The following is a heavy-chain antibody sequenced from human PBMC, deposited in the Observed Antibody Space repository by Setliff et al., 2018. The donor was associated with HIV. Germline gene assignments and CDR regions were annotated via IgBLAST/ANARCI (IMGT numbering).Heavy chain of an antibody. Sequence: RASVKVSCKASGGTFSSYAISWVRQAPGQGLEWMGGIIPIFGTANYAQKFQGRVTITADESTSTAYMELSSLRSEDTAVYYCARDKRSFYGDYEGDAFDIWGQGTMVT. CDR3: ARDKRSFYGDYEGDAFDI. CDR2: IIPIFGTA. V-gene: IGHV1-69*13. CDR1: GGTFSSYA. D-gene: IGHD4-17*01. J-gene: IGHJ3*02.